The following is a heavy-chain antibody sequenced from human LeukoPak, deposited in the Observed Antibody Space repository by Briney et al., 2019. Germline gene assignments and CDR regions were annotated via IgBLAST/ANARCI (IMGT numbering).Heavy chain of an antibody. D-gene: IGHD2-2*01. J-gene: IGHJ5*02. CDR2: ISSSSSYI. CDR1: GFTFSSYS. V-gene: IGHV3-21*01. Sequence: SGGSLRLSCAASGFTFSSYSMNWVRQAPGKGLEWVSSISSSSSYIYYADSVKGRFTISRDNAMNSLYLQMNSLRAEDTAVYYCASSDIPVVPDNNWFDPWGQGTLVTVSS. CDR3: ASSDIPVVPDNNWFDP.